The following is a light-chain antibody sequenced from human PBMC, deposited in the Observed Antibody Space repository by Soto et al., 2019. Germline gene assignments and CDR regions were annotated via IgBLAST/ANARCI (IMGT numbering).Light chain of an antibody. J-gene: IGLJ2*01. CDR1: SSDVGGYNY. Sequence: QSALTQPPSVSGSPGQSVTISCTGSSSDVGGYNYVPWYQQHPGTAPKLMIYDISNRPSGVPDRFSGSKSGTSASLTITGLQAEDEADYYCSSYAGSNIVVFGGGTKLTVL. V-gene: IGLV2-11*01. CDR2: DIS. CDR3: SSYAGSNIVV.